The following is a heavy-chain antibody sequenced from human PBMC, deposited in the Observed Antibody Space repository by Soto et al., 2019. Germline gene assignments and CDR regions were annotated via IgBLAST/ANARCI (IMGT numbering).Heavy chain of an antibody. CDR3: AKEGLGMGY. CDR2: ISYDAYNK. J-gene: IGHJ4*02. D-gene: IGHD7-27*01. V-gene: IGHV3-30*18. CDR1: GFTFSSYG. Sequence: QVQVVESGGGVVQPGRSLRLSCVASGFTFSSYGMQWVRQAPGKGLEWVAVISYDAYNKYYADSVKGRFTISRDNSQNTLYLQMNSLRAEDTAVYYCAKEGLGMGYWGQGTLVTVSS.